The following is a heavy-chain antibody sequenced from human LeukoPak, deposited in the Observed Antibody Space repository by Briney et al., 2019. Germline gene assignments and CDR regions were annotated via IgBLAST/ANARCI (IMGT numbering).Heavy chain of an antibody. J-gene: IGHJ4*02. CDR3: ARVRTIFGVVSSDY. Sequence: GASVKVSCKASGYTFTSYGISWVRQAPGQGLEWMGWISAYNGNTNYAQKLQGRVTMTTDTSTSTAYMELRSLRSDDTAVYYCARVRTIFGVVSSDYWGQGTLVTVSS. CDR2: ISAYNGNT. CDR1: GYTFTSYG. D-gene: IGHD3-3*01. V-gene: IGHV1-18*01.